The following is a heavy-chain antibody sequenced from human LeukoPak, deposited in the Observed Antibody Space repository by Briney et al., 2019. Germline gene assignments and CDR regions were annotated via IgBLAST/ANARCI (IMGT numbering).Heavy chain of an antibody. J-gene: IGHJ4*02. V-gene: IGHV1-69*13. CDR3: ARDTLPYYYDSGGYS. CDR1: GGTFSSYA. CDR2: IIPIFGTA. D-gene: IGHD3-22*01. Sequence: SVKVSCKASGGTFSSYAISWVRQAPGQGLEWMGGIIPIFGTANYAQKFQGRVTITADESTSTAYMELSSLRSEDTAAYYCARDTLPYYYDSGGYSWGQGTLVTVSS.